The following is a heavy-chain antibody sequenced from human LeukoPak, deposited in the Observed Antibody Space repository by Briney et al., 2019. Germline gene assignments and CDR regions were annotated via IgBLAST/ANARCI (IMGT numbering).Heavy chain of an antibody. J-gene: IGHJ4*01. CDR3: ARPYYDFWSGSERPYYFDX. CDR1: GYIFTDYY. V-gene: IGHV1/OR15-1*04. Sequence: ASVKVSCKASGYIFTDYYMHWVRQAPGQELGWMGRINPNSGGTNYAQKLQGRVTMTTDTSTSTAYMELRSLRSDDTAVYYCARPYYDFWSGSERPYYFDXXXXGXLVTXSS. CDR2: INPNSGGT. D-gene: IGHD3-3*01.